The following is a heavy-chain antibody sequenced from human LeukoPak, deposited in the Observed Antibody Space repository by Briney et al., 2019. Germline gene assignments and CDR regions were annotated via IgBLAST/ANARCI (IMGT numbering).Heavy chain of an antibody. J-gene: IGHJ4*02. CDR1: GFTFSSYA. CDR3: AKDLVKYSSGWRLDY. D-gene: IGHD6-19*01. CDR2: ISYDGSNK. V-gene: IGHV3-30-3*01. Sequence: PGGSLRLSCAASGFTFSSYAMHWVRQAPGKGLEWVAVISYDGSNKYYADSVKGRFTISRDDSKNTLYLQTNSLRAEDTAVYYCAKDLVKYSSGWRLDYWGQGTLVTVSS.